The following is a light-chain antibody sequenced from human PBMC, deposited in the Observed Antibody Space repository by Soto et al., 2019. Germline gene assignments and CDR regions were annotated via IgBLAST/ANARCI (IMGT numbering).Light chain of an antibody. J-gene: IGLJ2*01. Sequence: SYELTQPPSVSVSPGQTASIPCSGNNLGDKYVCWYQQKPGQSPILVIYQDAKRPSGIPERFSGSNSGNTATLTISGTQAMDEADYYCQAGDNSVLFGGGTKVTVL. CDR1: NLGDKY. CDR2: QDA. CDR3: QAGDNSVL. V-gene: IGLV3-1*01.